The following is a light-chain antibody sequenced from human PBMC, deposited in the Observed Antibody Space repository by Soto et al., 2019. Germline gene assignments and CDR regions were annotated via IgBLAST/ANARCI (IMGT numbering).Light chain of an antibody. J-gene: IGLJ3*02. V-gene: IGLV2-14*03. CDR2: DVD. Sequence: QSALTQPTSVSLSPGQSITMSCTGVSSDIGGYNHVSWYQQHPGNVPRLIIYDVDNRPLGISNRFSGSQSGNTASLSISGLQAEDEADYYCCAYTARTTLSWVFGGGTK. CDR1: SSDIGGYNH. CDR3: CAYTARTTLSWV.